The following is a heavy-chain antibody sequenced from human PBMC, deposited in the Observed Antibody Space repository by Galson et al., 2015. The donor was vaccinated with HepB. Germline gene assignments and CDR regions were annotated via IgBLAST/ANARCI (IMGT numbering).Heavy chain of an antibody. Sequence: SLRLSCAASGFTFSSYGMNWVRQAPGKGLEWVSYITSDRNTIYYADSVKGRFFISRDNAKKSLYLQMNSLRDEDTAVYYCARSVAGNFDHWGRGTMVTVSS. D-gene: IGHD6-19*01. J-gene: IGHJ3*01. CDR1: GFTFSSYG. CDR2: ITSDRNTI. CDR3: ARSVAGNFDH. V-gene: IGHV3-48*02.